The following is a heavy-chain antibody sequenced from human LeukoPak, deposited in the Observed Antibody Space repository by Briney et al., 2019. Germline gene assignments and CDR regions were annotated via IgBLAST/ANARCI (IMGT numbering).Heavy chain of an antibody. CDR1: GGSISSYY. CDR2: IYYSGST. D-gene: IGHD2-2*01. V-gene: IGHV4-59*01. J-gene: IGHJ5*02. CDR3: ARDRAHCTSTGCYEGPPNWFDP. Sequence: SETLSLTCTVSGGSISSYYWSWIRQPPGKGLEWIGYIYYSGSTNYNPSLKSRATISVDTSKNQVSLKLRSVTAADTAVYYCARDRAHCTSTGCYEGPPNWFDPWGQGTLVTVSS.